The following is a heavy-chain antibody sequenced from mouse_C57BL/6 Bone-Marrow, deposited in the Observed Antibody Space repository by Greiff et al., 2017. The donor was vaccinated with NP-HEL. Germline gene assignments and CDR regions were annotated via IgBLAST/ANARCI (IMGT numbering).Heavy chain of an antibody. CDR3: ARGNSSGYVRYAMDY. V-gene: IGHV1-55*01. CDR1: GYTFTSYW. Sequence: VQLQQPGAELVKPGASVKMSCKASGYTFTSYWITWVKQRPGQGLEWIGDIYPGSGSTNYNEKFKSKATLTVDTSSSTAYMQLSSLTSEDSAVYYCARGNSSGYVRYAMDYWGQGTSVTVSS. J-gene: IGHJ4*01. D-gene: IGHD3-2*02. CDR2: IYPGSGST.